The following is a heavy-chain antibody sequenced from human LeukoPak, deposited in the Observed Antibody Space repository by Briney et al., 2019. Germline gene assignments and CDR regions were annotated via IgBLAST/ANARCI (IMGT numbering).Heavy chain of an antibody. CDR3: ARGFDGVAGWFDP. J-gene: IGHJ5*02. D-gene: IGHD3-9*01. Sequence: PSETLSLTCAVYGGSFSGYYWSWIRQPPGKGLEWIGEINHSGSTNYNPSLKSRVTISVDTSKNQFSLKLSSVIAADTAVYYCARGFDGVAGWFDPWGQGTLVIVSS. CDR2: INHSGST. CDR1: GGSFSGYY. V-gene: IGHV4-34*01.